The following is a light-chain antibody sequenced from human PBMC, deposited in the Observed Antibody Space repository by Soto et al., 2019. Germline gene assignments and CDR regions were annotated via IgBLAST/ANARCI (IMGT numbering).Light chain of an antibody. CDR2: DDD. V-gene: IGLV1-51*01. CDR1: SSNIGGNS. J-gene: IGLJ1*01. Sequence: QSVLTQPPSVSAAPGQRVTISCSGSSSNIGGNSVSWYQQLPGTAPKLLIYDDDKRPSGIPDRFSGSKSGTSATLGITGFHTADEADSPCRSWDRSLSAYVFGTGTKVTVL. CDR3: RSWDRSLSAYV.